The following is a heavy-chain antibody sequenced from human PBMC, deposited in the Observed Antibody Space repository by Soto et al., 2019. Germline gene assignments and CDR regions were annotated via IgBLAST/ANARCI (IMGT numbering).Heavy chain of an antibody. J-gene: IGHJ4*02. CDR1: GFTFSSHA. V-gene: IGHV3-23*01. CDR3: AIEIFAAAYAATSAFDL. CDR2: VDGSGGDT. D-gene: IGHD2-8*01. Sequence: GGSLRLSCAASGFTFSSHAMGWLRQAPGTGPEWVAFVDGSGGDTSYAESVKGRFIISRDNSDNSLFLHMNSLRAEDTGRYFCAIEIFAAAYAATSAFDLWGQGTLVTVSS.